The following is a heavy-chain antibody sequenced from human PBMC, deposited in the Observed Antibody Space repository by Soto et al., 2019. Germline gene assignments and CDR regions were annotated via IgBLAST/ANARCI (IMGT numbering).Heavy chain of an antibody. J-gene: IGHJ6*02. CDR2: INHSGGA. V-gene: IGHV4-34*01. Sequence: PSETLSLTCAVFGGSFSGYYWSWIREPPGKGLEWIGEINHSGGANYNPSLKSRVTISVDTCKNQFSLKLSSVTAEDPVVCYCSSVIADRDYGMDVWGQGTTATVSS. D-gene: IGHD6-6*01. CDR3: SSVIADRDYGMDV. CDR1: GGSFSGYY.